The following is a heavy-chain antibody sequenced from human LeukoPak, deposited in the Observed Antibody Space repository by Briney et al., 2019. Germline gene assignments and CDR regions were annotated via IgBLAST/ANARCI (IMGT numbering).Heavy chain of an antibody. D-gene: IGHD5-18*01. CDR2: ISSSSSYI. Sequence: GGSLRLSCAASGFTFSSYSMNWVRQAPGKGLEWVSSISSSSSYIYYADSVKGRFTISRDNAKNSLYLQMNSLRAEDTAVYYCARVVDTAYHDAFDIWGQGTMVTASS. V-gene: IGHV3-21*01. CDR1: GFTFSSYS. CDR3: ARVVDTAYHDAFDI. J-gene: IGHJ3*02.